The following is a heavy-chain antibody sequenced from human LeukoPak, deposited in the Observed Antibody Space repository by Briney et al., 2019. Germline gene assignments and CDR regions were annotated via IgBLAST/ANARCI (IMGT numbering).Heavy chain of an antibody. Sequence: ASVKVSCKASGGTFSSYAISWVRQAPGQGLEWMGGIIPIFGTANYAQKFQGRVTITADESTSTAYMELSSLRSEDTAVYYCARADPSRGLYYYYGMDVWGKGTTVTVSS. D-gene: IGHD2-2*01. V-gene: IGHV1-69*13. CDR2: IIPIFGTA. CDR3: ARADPSRGLYYYYGMDV. CDR1: GGTFSSYA. J-gene: IGHJ6*04.